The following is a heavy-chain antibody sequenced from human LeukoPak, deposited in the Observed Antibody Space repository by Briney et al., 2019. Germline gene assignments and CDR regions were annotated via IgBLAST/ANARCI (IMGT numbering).Heavy chain of an antibody. D-gene: IGHD3-10*01. V-gene: IGHV3-74*01. J-gene: IGHJ4*02. CDR1: GFTFSNYW. CDR3: ARDHEGNY. Sequence: RSLRLSCAASGFTFSNYWMHWVRQAPGEGLVWVSRINTDGSGTYYADSVKGRFTISRDNAKNTLYLQMSSLRAEDTAIYYCARDHEGNYWGQGTLVTVSS. CDR2: INTDGSGT.